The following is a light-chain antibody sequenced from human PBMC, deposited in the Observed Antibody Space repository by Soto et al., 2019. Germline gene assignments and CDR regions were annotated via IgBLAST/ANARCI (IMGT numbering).Light chain of an antibody. Sequence: EMVLTHFPGTLSLSRFQRPTLPCRASQSVSSSYLAWYQQKPGQAPRLLIYGASSRATGIPDRFSGSGSGTGFTFNNSRLDAEGMGVRYWRQPAQPLRTFGHGTKVDIK. V-gene: IGKV3-20*01. CDR3: RQPAQPLRT. CDR1: QSVSSSY. J-gene: IGKJ1*01. CDR2: GAS.